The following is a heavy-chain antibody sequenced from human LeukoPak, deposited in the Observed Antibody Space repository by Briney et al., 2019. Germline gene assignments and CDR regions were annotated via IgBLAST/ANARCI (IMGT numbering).Heavy chain of an antibody. J-gene: IGHJ4*02. CDR2: ISYDGSNK. D-gene: IGHD3-22*01. CDR3: AKDRGNYYDSSGPFRY. CDR1: GFTFSSYG. Sequence: SGGSLRLSCAASGFTFSSYGMHWVRQAPGKGLEWVAVISYDGSNKYYADSVKGRFTISRDNSKNTLYLQMNSLRAEDTAVYYCAKDRGNYYDSSGPFRYWGQGTLVTVSS. V-gene: IGHV3-30*18.